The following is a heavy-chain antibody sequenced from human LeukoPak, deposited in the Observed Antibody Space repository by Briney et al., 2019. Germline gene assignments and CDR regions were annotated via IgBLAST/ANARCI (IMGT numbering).Heavy chain of an antibody. J-gene: IGHJ5*02. CDR1: GGSISGYY. V-gene: IGHV4-4*07. CDR2: IYTSGST. Sequence: SETLSLNCTVSGGSISGYYWSWIRQPAGKGLEWIGRIYTSGSTNYNPSLKSRVTMSVDTSKNQFSLKLSSVTAADTAVYYCARTGWTTGWFDPWGQGTLVTVSS. CDR3: ARTGWTTGWFDP. D-gene: IGHD3/OR15-3a*01.